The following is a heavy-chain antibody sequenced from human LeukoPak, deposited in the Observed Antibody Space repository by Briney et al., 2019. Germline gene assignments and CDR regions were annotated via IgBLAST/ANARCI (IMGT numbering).Heavy chain of an antibody. D-gene: IGHD3-10*01. CDR3: ATMVRGVFDFDY. CDR2: IDSSGTT. J-gene: IGHJ4*02. CDR1: GFTFSSYW. Sequence: PGGSLRLSCAASGFTFSSYWMSWVRQAPGKGLEWIGTIDSSGTTYYNPSLKSRVTLFVDTSKSQFSLKLSSVTAADTAVYYCATMVRGVFDFDYWGQGTLVTVSS. V-gene: IGHV4-4*09.